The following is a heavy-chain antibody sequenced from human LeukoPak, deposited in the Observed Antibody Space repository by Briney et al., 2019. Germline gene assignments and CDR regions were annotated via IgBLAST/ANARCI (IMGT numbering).Heavy chain of an antibody. CDR1: GFTFSSYG. CDR2: ISSDGSNK. Sequence: PGRSLRLSCAASGFTFSSYGMHWVRQAPGKGLEWVALISSDGSNKYYADSVKGRFTISRDKSKNTLYLQMNSLRAEDTAVYYCATNQIMIREYYFDYWGQGTLVTVSS. J-gene: IGHJ4*02. D-gene: IGHD3-16*01. V-gene: IGHV3-30*03. CDR3: ATNQIMIREYYFDY.